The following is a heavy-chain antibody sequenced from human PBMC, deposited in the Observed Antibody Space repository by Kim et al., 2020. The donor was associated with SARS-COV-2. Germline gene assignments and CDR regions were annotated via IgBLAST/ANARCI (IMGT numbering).Heavy chain of an antibody. CDR3: AREAGSSWHIDGYGMDV. CDR1: GFTFSSYS. D-gene: IGHD6-13*01. Sequence: GGSLRLSCAASGFTFSSYSMNWVRQAPGKGLEWVSYISSSSSTIYYADSVKGRFTISRDNAKNSLYLQMNSLRAEDTAVYYCAREAGSSWHIDGYGMDVWGQGTTVTVSS. V-gene: IGHV3-48*04. CDR2: ISSSSSTI. J-gene: IGHJ6*02.